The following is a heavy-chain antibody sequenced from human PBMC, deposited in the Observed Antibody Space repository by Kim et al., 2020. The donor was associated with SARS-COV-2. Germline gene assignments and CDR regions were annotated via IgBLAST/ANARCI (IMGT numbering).Heavy chain of an antibody. CDR2: ISYDETNK. J-gene: IGHJ6*03. CDR3: AKERKEDVWSRAYM. V-gene: IGHV3-30*18. CDR1: GFTFSSYG. Sequence: GGSLRLSCAASGFTFSSYGMHWVRQAPGKGLEWVAVISYDETNKYYADSVKGRFTISRDNPKNTLYLQMDSLRGEDTAVYYCAKERKEDVWSRAYM. D-gene: IGHD3-16*01.